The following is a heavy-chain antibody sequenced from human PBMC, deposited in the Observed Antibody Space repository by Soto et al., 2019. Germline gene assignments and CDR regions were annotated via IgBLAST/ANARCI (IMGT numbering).Heavy chain of an antibody. CDR3: ARGLEYKAMVRFDY. D-gene: IGHD5-18*01. CDR2: IIPSFGTA. J-gene: IGHJ4*02. Sequence: QVQLVQSGAEVKKPGSSVKVSCKASGGTFSSYAISWVRQAPGQGLEWMGGIIPSFGTANYAQKFQGRVTIGADESTSTAYMELGSLRSDDTAVYYCARGLEYKAMVRFDYWGQGTLVTVSS. V-gene: IGHV1-69*01. CDR1: GGTFSSYA.